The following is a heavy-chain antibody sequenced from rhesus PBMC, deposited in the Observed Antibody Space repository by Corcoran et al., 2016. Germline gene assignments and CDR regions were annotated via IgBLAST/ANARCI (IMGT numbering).Heavy chain of an antibody. J-gene: IGHJ4*01. Sequence: EVQLVESGGGLAKPGGSLRLSCAASGFSFSDYYLYWVLQAPGKGLEWVSGISYTGCRTYYADSVKGRFTISREKAKNILYLQMDSLRAEDTAVYYCARDYSGYSYFDYWGQGVLVTVSS. CDR2: ISYTGCRT. CDR3: ARDYSGYSYFDY. D-gene: IGHD5-24*01. V-gene: IGHV3S18*01. CDR1: GFSFSDYY.